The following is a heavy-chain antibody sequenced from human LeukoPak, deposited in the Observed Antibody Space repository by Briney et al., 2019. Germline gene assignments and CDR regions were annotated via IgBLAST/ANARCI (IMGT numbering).Heavy chain of an antibody. CDR2: IYYSGS. J-gene: IGHJ3*02. V-gene: IGHV4-59*12. CDR1: GGSISSYY. Sequence: SETLSLTCTVSGGSISSYYWSWIRQPPGKGLEWIGYIYYSGSNYNPSLKSRVTISLDTSKNQFSLKLSSVTAADTAVYYCARDPTYYYDSSGYAFDIWGQGTMVTVSS. D-gene: IGHD3-22*01. CDR3: ARDPTYYYDSSGYAFDI.